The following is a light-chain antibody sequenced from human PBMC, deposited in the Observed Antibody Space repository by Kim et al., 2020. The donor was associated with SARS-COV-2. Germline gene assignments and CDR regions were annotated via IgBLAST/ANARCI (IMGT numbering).Light chain of an antibody. CDR3: QQYYATPRT. CDR2: WAS. J-gene: IGKJ1*01. V-gene: IGKV4-1*01. Sequence: DIVMTQSPDSLAVSLGERATINCKSSQSVLFSSNNKNFLAWYQQKPGQPPKLLIYWASTRGSGVPDRFSGSGSGTDFTHTISSLQADDVAVYYCQQYYATPRTFGQGTKVDIK. CDR1: QSVLFSSNNKNF.